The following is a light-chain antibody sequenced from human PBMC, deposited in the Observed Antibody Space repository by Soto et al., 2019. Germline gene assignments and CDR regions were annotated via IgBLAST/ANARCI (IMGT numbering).Light chain of an antibody. CDR3: QQYTTWPPIP. CDR2: DTS. V-gene: IGKV3-15*01. CDR1: QTVRSNF. J-gene: IGKJ1*01. Sequence: IVVTLSPCALSLSPGERATVTCRAGQTVRSNFLAWYQQKPGQAPRLLIYDTSTRATGIPARFSGSGSGTEFTLTISSLQSEDFAVYCCQQYTTWPPIPFGQGTKVDIK.